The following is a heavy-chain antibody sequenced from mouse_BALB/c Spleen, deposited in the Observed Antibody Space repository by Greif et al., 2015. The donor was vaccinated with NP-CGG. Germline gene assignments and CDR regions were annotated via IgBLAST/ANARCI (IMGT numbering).Heavy chain of an antibody. CDR1: GYNFTSYW. D-gene: IGHD2-3*01. V-gene: IGHV1-55*01. CDR3: ARGAYDGYFMDY. Sequence: VQLQQSGAELVKPGTSVKLSCKASGYNFTSYWINWVKLRPGQGLEWIGDIYPGSGSTNYNEKFKSKATLTVDTSSSTAYMQLSSLASEDSALYYCARGAYDGYFMDYWGQGTSVTVSS. J-gene: IGHJ4*01. CDR2: IYPGSGST.